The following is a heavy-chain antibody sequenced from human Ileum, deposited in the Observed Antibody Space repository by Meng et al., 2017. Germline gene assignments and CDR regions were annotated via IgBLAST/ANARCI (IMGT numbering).Heavy chain of an antibody. Sequence: QVQLVQSGAEVKKPGASVRVSCRTSGYTFAAFYMHWVRLAPGQGLEWMGRINTGGGDTQFSQKFQGRVTLTGDISTFTAYMDLTSLTSDDTAVYYCARDEIDWGQGTLVTVSS. CDR2: INTGGGDT. D-gene: IGHD2-21*01. CDR3: ARDEID. J-gene: IGHJ4*02. V-gene: IGHV1-2*06. CDR1: GYTFAAFY.